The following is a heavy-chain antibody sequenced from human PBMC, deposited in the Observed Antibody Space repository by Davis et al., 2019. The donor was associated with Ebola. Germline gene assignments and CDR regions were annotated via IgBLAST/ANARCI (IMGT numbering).Heavy chain of an antibody. Sequence: GESLKLSCAASGFTFSSYEMNWVRQSPGKGLEWVSYISSSSSTIYYADSVKGRFTISRDNAKNSLYLQMNSLRDEDTAVYYCARDPNSSWKHYYYYGMDVWGQGTTVTVSS. V-gene: IGHV3-48*02. J-gene: IGHJ6*02. CDR1: GFTFSSYE. CDR2: ISSSSSTI. D-gene: IGHD6-13*01. CDR3: ARDPNSSWKHYYYYGMDV.